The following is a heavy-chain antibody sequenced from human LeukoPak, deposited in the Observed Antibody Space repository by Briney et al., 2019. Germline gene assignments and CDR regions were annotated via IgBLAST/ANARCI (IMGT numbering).Heavy chain of an antibody. CDR2: INPSGGST. D-gene: IGHD1-1*01. CDR1: GYTFSRYY. V-gene: IGHV1-46*01. Sequence: ASVKVSFKASGYTFSRYYMHWVRQGPGQGLEWMGIINPSGGSTTYAQKFQGRVTMTTDTSTSKVYMELSGLRSDDTAVYYCARAHTGGSRYWYYYGMDVWGQGTTVTVSS. CDR3: ARAHTGGSRYWYYYGMDV. J-gene: IGHJ6*02.